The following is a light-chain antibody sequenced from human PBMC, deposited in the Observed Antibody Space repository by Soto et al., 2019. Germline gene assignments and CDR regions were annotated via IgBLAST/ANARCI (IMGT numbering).Light chain of an antibody. CDR2: EVT. V-gene: IGLV2-14*01. CDR1: SSDVGAYNY. J-gene: IGLJ3*02. Sequence: QSALTQPASVSGSPGQSITLSCTGTSSDVGAYNYVSWYQQHPGKAPKLMIYEVTNRPSGVSTRFSGSKSGNTASLTISGLQAEDEAAYYCSSYTSSNSWVLGGGTKLTVL. CDR3: SSYTSSNSWV.